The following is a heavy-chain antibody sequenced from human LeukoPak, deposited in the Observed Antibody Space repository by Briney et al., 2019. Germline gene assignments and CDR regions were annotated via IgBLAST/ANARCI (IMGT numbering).Heavy chain of an antibody. Sequence: GGSLRLSCAASGFTVNSNCMSWVRQAPGKGLEWVSVIYSGGSTYYADSVKGKFTISRDNSKKTLYLQMNSLIVEDTAVYYCAREPPPRFWGQGTLVTVSS. CDR1: GFTVNSNC. J-gene: IGHJ4*02. V-gene: IGHV3-66*01. CDR2: IYSGGST. CDR3: AREPPPRF.